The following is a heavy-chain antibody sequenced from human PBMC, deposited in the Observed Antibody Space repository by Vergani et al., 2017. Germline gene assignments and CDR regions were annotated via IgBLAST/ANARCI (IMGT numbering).Heavy chain of an antibody. CDR1: RFTVSSYA. D-gene: IGHD2-15*01. V-gene: IGHV3-13*05. CDR3: ARERSGGMDV. J-gene: IGHJ6*02. CDR2: IGTAGNP. Sequence: EVQLVESGGGLVQPGGSLRLSCAASRFTVSSYAMHWGRPATGKGLEWVSAIGTAGNPYYPGSVKGRFTISRENAKNSSYLQMNSLRAGDTAVYYCARERSGGMDVWGQGTTVTVSS.